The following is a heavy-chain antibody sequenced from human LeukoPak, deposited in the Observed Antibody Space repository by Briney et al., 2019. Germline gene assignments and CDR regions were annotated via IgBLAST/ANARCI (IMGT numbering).Heavy chain of an antibody. CDR2: MYYSGSA. CDR3: ARGPYSYDSSGAFDI. D-gene: IGHD3-22*01. V-gene: IGHV4-30-4*07. J-gene: IGHJ3*02. Sequence: SETLSLTCAVSGGSISSSGYSWTWIRQPPGKGLQWIAYMYYSGSAYYNPSLKSRVTISVDTSKNQFSLKLSSVTAADTAVYFCARGPYSYDSSGAFDIWGQGTMVTVSS. CDR1: GGSISSSGYS.